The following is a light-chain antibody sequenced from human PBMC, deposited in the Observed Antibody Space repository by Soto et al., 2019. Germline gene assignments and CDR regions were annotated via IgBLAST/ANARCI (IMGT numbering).Light chain of an antibody. V-gene: IGLV2-14*01. CDR1: SSDVGAYNY. CDR2: QVS. CDR3: SAYTVSRTYV. J-gene: IGLJ1*01. Sequence: QSVLTHPASVSGSPGQSITISCTGTSSDVGAYNYVSWFQQHPGKAPKLMIFQVSNRPSGVSDRFSGSKSGNTASLTISGLQGEDEADYYCSAYTVSRTYVFGTGTKVTVL.